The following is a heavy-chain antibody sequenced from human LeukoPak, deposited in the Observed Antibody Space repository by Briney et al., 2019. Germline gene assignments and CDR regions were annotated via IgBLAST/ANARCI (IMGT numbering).Heavy chain of an antibody. CDR3: ARKHEFRELLWGYYYYYGMDV. J-gene: IGHJ6*02. V-gene: IGHV1-8*01. D-gene: IGHD3-10*01. CDR2: MNPNSGNT. CDR1: GYTFTSYD. Sequence: ASVKVSCKASGYTFTSYDINWVRQATGQGLEWMGWMNPNSGNTGYAQKFQGRVTMTRNTSISTAYMELSSLRSEDTAVYYCARKHEFRELLWGYYYYYGMDVWGQGTTVTVSS.